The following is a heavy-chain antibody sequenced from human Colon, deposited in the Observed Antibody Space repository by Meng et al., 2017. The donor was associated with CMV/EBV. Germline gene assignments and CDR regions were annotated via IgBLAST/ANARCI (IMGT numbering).Heavy chain of an antibody. D-gene: IGHD2-21*02. CDR2: IYDTGRT. V-gene: IGHV3-53*01. CDR3: ARNRLECGGDCYFADS. Sequence: GGSLRLSCAASGFSVSRNYISWVRQAPGKGLEWVSVIYDTGRTYYTDSLKGRFTVSRDESKNTVFLQMNNLRTEDTAVYYCARNRLECGGDCYFADSWGQGTLVTVSS. J-gene: IGHJ5*02. CDR1: GFSVSRNY.